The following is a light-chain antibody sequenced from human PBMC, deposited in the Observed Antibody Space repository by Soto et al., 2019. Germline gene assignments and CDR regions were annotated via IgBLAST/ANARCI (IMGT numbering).Light chain of an antibody. CDR3: QQSYSTS. J-gene: IGKJ5*01. CDR2: AAS. Sequence: IQMTQSPSSLSASLGDIVIITCRASQSISSYLNWYQQKPGKAPKLLIYAASSLQSGVPSRFSGSGSGTDFTLTISSLQPEDFATYYCQQSYSTSFGQGTRLEI. V-gene: IGKV1-39*01. CDR1: QSISSY.